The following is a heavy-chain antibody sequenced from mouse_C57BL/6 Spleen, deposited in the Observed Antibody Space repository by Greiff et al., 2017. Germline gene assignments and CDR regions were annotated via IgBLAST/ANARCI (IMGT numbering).Heavy chain of an antibody. Sequence: VQLQQPGAELVMPGASVKLSCKASGYTFTSYWMHWVKQRPGQGLEWIGEIDPSDSYTNYNQKFKGKSTLTVDKSSSTAYMQLSSLTSEDSAVYYCARATMVTTRYYFDYWGQGTTLTVSS. CDR2: IDPSDSYT. D-gene: IGHD2-1*01. V-gene: IGHV1-69*01. J-gene: IGHJ2*01. CDR3: ARATMVTTRYYFDY. CDR1: GYTFTSYW.